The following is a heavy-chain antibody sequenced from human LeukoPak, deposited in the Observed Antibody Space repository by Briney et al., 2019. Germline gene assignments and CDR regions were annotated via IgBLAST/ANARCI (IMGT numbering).Heavy chain of an antibody. J-gene: IGHJ4*02. V-gene: IGHV3-30*02. CDR2: IRYDGSNK. D-gene: IGHD6-19*01. CDR3: AKSPAVAGTTPYYFDY. Sequence: PGGSLRLSCAASGFTFSSYGMHWVRQAPGKGLEWVAFIRYDGSNKYYADSVKGRFTISRDNSKNTLYLQMNSLRAEDTAVYYCAKSPAVAGTTPYYFDYWGQGTLVTVSS. CDR1: GFTFSSYG.